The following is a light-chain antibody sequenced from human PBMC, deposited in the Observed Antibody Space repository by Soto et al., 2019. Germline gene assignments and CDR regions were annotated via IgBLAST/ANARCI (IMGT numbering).Light chain of an antibody. CDR2: SAS. Sequence: EIVMTQSPVTLSVSPGERATLSCRASQSVSSNLAWYQQKPGQAPRLLFYSASRRATGVPDRFSGSGSGTDFTLTISRLEPEDFAVYYCQQYGSSPRTFGPGTKVDIK. CDR3: QQYGSSPRT. J-gene: IGKJ3*01. CDR1: QSVSSN. V-gene: IGKV3-20*01.